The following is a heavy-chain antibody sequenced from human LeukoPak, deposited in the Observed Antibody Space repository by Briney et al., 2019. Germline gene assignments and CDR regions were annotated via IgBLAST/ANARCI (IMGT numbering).Heavy chain of an antibody. D-gene: IGHD2-15*01. V-gene: IGHV4-59*01. CDR2: IYYSGST. J-gene: IGHJ6*03. CDR3: ARVTCSGVSCYHYYYYMDV. Sequence: PSETLSLTCTVSGGSISSYYWSWIRQPPGKGLEWIGYIYYSGSTTYNPSLKSRVTISVDTSKNQFSLKLSSVTAADTAVYYCARVTCSGVSCYHYYYYMDVWGTGTTVTVSS. CDR1: GGSISSYY.